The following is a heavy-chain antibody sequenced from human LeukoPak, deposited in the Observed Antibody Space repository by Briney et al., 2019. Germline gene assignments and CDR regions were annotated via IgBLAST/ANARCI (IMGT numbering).Heavy chain of an antibody. Sequence: PSETLSLTCTVSGGTISSGSYYWSWIRQPAGKGLEWIGRIYTSGSTNYNPSLKSRVTISVDTSKNQFSLKLSSVTAADTAVYYCARNVVVPAAPGWFDPWGQGTLVTVSS. CDR3: ARNVVVPAAPGWFDP. CDR2: IYTSGST. V-gene: IGHV4-61*02. CDR1: GGTISSGSYY. D-gene: IGHD2-2*01. J-gene: IGHJ5*02.